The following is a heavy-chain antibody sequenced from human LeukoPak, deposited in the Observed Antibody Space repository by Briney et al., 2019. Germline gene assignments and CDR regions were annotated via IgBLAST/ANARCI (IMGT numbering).Heavy chain of an antibody. CDR2: ISGSGDII. Sequence: GGSLRLSCAASGFTFKSYAMSWVRQAPGKGLEWVSAISGSGDIIHYSDSVKGRFTISRDNSKNTLYLQMSSLRAEDTAVYYCAKFGGSGLNNWFDPWGQGTLVTVSS. CDR3: AKFGGSGLNNWFDP. D-gene: IGHD3-10*01. CDR1: GFTFKSYA. J-gene: IGHJ5*02. V-gene: IGHV3-23*01.